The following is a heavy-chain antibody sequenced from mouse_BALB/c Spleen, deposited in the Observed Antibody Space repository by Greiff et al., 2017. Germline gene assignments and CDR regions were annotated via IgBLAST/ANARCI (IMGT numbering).Heavy chain of an antibody. Sequence: VQLKESGPELVKPGASVKISCKASGYSFTGYFMNWVMQSHGKSLEWIGRINPYNGDTFYNQKFKGKATLTVDKSSSTAHMELRSLASEDSAVYYCARRITGLYYAMDYWGQGTSVTVSS. CDR1: GYSFTGYF. D-gene: IGHD2-4*01. V-gene: IGHV1-20*02. CDR3: ARRITGLYYAMDY. CDR2: INPYNGDT. J-gene: IGHJ4*01.